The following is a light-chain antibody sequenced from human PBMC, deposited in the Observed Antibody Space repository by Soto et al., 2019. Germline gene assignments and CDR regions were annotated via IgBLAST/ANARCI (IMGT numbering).Light chain of an antibody. CDR3: QQYGSSPPKT. CDR1: PSVSSSY. J-gene: IGKJ1*01. V-gene: IGKV3-20*01. CDR2: GAS. Sequence: EIVLTQSPGTLSLSPGEGATLSCRASPSVSSSYLAWYQQKPGQAPRLLIYGASSRATGIPDRFSGSASGTYFTLTISRLEPEDFAVYYCQQYGSSPPKTFGQGTKVESK.